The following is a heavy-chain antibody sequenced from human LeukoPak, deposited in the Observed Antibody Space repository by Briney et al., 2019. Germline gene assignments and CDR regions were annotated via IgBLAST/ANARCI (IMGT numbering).Heavy chain of an antibody. J-gene: IGHJ5*02. CDR1: GFTFSSYA. D-gene: IGHD3-22*01. Sequence: PGRSLRLSCAASGFTFSSYAMHWVRQAPGKGLEWVAVISYDGSNKYYADSAKGRFTISRDNSKNTLYLQMNSLRAEDTAVYYCAREEPYYYDSSGYGSWGQGTLVTVSS. CDR2: ISYDGSNK. V-gene: IGHV3-30*04. CDR3: AREEPYYYDSSGYGS.